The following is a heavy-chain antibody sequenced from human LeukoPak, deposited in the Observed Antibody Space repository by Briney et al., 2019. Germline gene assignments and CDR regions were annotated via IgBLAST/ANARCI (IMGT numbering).Heavy chain of an antibody. Sequence: GASVKVSCKASGYTFTGYYMHWVRQAPGQGLEWMGWINPNSGGTNYAQKFQGWVTMTRDTSISTAYMELSSLRSEDTAVYYCATIYRGDYFDYWGQGTLVTVSS. J-gene: IGHJ4*02. CDR3: ATIYRGDYFDY. D-gene: IGHD3-10*01. CDR1: GYTFTGYY. V-gene: IGHV1-2*04. CDR2: INPNSGGT.